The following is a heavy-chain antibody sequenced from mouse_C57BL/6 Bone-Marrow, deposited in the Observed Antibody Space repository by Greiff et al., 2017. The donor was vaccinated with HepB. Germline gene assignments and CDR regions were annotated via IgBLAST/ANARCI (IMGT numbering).Heavy chain of an antibody. V-gene: IGHV1-64*01. Sequence: QVQLQQSGAELVKPGASVKLSCKASGYTFTSYWMHWVKQRPGQGLEWIGMIHPNSGSTNYNEKFKSKATLTVDKSSSTAYMQLSSLTSEDSAVYYCARPLVTTWYFDVWGTGTTVTVSS. CDR1: GYTFTSYW. J-gene: IGHJ1*03. D-gene: IGHD2-12*01. CDR2: IHPNSGST. CDR3: ARPLVTTWYFDV.